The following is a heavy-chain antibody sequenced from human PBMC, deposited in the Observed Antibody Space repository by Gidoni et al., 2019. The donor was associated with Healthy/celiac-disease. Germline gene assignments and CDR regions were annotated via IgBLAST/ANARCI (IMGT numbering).Heavy chain of an antibody. CDR2: IKQDGSEK. J-gene: IGHJ6*02. CDR1: GFTFSSYW. Sequence: EVQLVESGGGLVQPGGSLRLSCAASGFTFSSYWMSWVRQAPGKGLEWVANIKQDGSEKYYVDSVKGRFTISRDNAKNSLYLQMNSLRAEDTAVYYCARIRAAAGTGRGMDVWGQGTTVTVSS. V-gene: IGHV3-7*04. CDR3: ARIRAAAGTGRGMDV. D-gene: IGHD6-13*01.